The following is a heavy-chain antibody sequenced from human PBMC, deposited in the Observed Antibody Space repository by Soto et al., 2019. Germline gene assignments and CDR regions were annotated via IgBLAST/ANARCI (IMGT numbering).Heavy chain of an antibody. V-gene: IGHV1-3*01. D-gene: IGHD6-13*01. J-gene: IGHJ3*02. CDR1: GYTFTIYA. CDR2: INAGNGNT. Sequence: ASVNVSCKTSGYTFTIYAMHWVRQAPGQRLEWMGWINAGNGNTKYSQKFQGRVTITRDTSASTAYMELSSLRSEDTAVYYCARVSRQQQLADDAFDIWGQGTMVTVSS. CDR3: ARVSRQQQLADDAFDI.